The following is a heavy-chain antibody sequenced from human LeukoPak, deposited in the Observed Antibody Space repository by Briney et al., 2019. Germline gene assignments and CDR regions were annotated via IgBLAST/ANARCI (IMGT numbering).Heavy chain of an antibody. CDR3: ARDRRIAAAGNPFEY. CDR1: GGSISSYY. CDR2: IYTSGST. J-gene: IGHJ4*02. Sequence: PSETLSLTCTVSGGSISSYYCSWIRQPAGKGLEWIGRIYTSGSTNYNPSLKSRVTMSVDTSKNQLSLKLSSVTAADTAVYYCARDRRIAAAGNPFEYWGQGTPVTVSS. D-gene: IGHD6-13*01. V-gene: IGHV4-4*07.